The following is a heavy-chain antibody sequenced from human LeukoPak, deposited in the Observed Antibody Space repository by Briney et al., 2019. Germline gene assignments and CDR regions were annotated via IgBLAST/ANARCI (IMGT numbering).Heavy chain of an antibody. Sequence: PETLSLTCTVSGGSISSYYWSWIRQPPGKGLEWIGYIYYSGSTNYNPSLKSRVTISVDTSKNQFSLKLSSVTAADTAVYYCARKRTGFGTYDYWGQGTLVTVSS. CDR1: GGSISSYY. D-gene: IGHD3-10*01. CDR2: IYYSGST. CDR3: ARKRTGFGTYDY. V-gene: IGHV4-59*08. J-gene: IGHJ4*02.